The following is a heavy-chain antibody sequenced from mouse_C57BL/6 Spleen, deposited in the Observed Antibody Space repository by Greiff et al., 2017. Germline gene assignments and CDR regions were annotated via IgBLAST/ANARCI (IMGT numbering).Heavy chain of an antibody. CDR2: IYPGDGDT. CDR3: ARGVYGNFAMDY. J-gene: IGHJ4*01. Sequence: QVQLQQSGPELVKPGASVKISCKASGYAFSSSWMNWVKQRPGKGLEWIGRIYPGDGDTNYNGKFKGKATLTADKSSSTAYMQLSSLTSEDSAVYFCARGVYGNFAMDYWGQGTSVTVSS. CDR1: GYAFSSSW. D-gene: IGHD2-1*01. V-gene: IGHV1-82*01.